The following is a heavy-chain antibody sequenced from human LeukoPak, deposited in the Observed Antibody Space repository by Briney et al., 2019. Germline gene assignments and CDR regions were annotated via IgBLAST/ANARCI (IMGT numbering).Heavy chain of an antibody. V-gene: IGHV4-61*02. CDR1: GGSISSGSYY. CDR3: SAGYGVMGYYFDY. J-gene: IGHJ4*02. D-gene: IGHD3-16*01. Sequence: SETLSLTCTVSGGSISSGSYYWSWIRQPAGKGLEWIGRIYTSGSTNYNPSLKSRVTISVDTSKNQFSLKLSSVTAADTAVYYCSAGYGVMGYYFDYWGQGTLVTVSS. CDR2: IYTSGST.